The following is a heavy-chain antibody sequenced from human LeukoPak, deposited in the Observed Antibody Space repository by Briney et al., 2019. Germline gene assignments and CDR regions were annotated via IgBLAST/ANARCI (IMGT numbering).Heavy chain of an antibody. CDR1: GGSFSGYY. J-gene: IGHJ4*02. CDR3: ARGGFPGYYFDY. V-gene: IGHV4-34*01. Sequence: PSETLSLTCAVYGGSFSGYYWSWIRQPPGKGLEWIGEINHSGSTNYNPSLKSRVTISVDTSKNQFSLKLSSVTAADTAMYYCARGGFPGYYFDYWGQGTLVTVSS. CDR2: INHSGST. D-gene: IGHD3-10*01.